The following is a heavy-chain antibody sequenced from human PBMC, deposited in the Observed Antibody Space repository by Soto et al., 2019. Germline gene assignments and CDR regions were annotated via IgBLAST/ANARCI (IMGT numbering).Heavy chain of an antibody. Sequence: SETLSLTCSVSGASISSSDCSWVRLPPGKGLEWIGSIYYSGSTYYNPSLKSRVTISVDTSKNQFSLKLNSVTAADTAVYYCARTRTSSTSFHVDYWGQGTQVTVSS. J-gene: IGHJ4*02. CDR1: GASISSSD. CDR3: ARTRTSSTSFHVDY. V-gene: IGHV4-59*12. CDR2: IYYSGST. D-gene: IGHD2-2*01.